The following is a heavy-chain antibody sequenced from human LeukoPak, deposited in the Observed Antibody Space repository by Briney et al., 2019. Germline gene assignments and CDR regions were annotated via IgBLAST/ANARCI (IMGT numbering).Heavy chain of an antibody. CDR1: GISASSKY. CDR2: IFDGDKT. V-gene: IGHV3-53*01. CDR3: ARGDNNSLAFDI. Sequence: GGSLRLSCAASGISASSKYMSWVRQAPGKGLDWVSVIFDGDKTYYVDSVKGRFTISRDNSKNTLYLQMNSLTAEDTAVYYCARGDNNSLAFDIWGQGTMVTVSS. J-gene: IGHJ3*02. D-gene: IGHD2/OR15-2a*01.